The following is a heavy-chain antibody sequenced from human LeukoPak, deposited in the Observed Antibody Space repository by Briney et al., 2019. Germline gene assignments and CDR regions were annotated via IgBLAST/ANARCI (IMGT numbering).Heavy chain of an antibody. D-gene: IGHD2-8*02. CDR2: IWSDGNNR. V-gene: IGHV3-30*02. CDR1: GFSFSDSG. J-gene: IGHJ6*03. Sequence: GRSLRLSCEASGFSFSDSGMHWVRQATGKGLEWVSFIWSDGNNRFYADSVKGRFTISRDNSKNMLYLQMDSLRPEDTAVYYCAKDPGASVSGFHMDVWGKGTTVIVSS. CDR3: AKDPGASVSGFHMDV.